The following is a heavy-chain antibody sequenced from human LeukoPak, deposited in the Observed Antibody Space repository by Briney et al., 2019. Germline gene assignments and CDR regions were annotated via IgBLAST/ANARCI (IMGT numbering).Heavy chain of an antibody. J-gene: IGHJ6*03. Sequence: PGGSLRLSCTVSGFTVSSNSMSWVRQAPGKGLEWVSYINGPASNIFYADSVKGRFTISRDNAKNSLYLQMNSLRVEDTAVYYCATTLSGWSPPQTSYYSYYMDVWGKGTTVTISS. CDR1: GFTVSSNS. D-gene: IGHD6-19*01. CDR3: ATTLSGWSPPQTSYYSYYMDV. CDR2: INGPASNI. V-gene: IGHV3-48*04.